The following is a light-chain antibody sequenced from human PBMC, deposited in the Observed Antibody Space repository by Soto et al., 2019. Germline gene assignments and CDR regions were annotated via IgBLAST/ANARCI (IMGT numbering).Light chain of an antibody. J-gene: IGLJ2*01. CDR2: EVS. CDR1: SSDVGAYGY. CDR3: SSYTGTTTLVE. V-gene: IGLV2-14*01. Sequence: QSALTQPASVFGSPGQSVTISCTGTSSDVGAYGYVSWFQQHPGKAPKLIIFEVSYRASGVSIRFSGSKSGNTASLTISGLQAEDEADYYCSSYTGTTTLVEFGGGTQLTVL.